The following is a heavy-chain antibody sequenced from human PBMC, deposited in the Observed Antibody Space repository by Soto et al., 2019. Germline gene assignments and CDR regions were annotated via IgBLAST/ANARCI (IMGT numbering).Heavy chain of an antibody. CDR1: GYTFTSSP. CDR3: TRAPRGEH. D-gene: IGHD2-21*01. V-gene: IGHV1-3*01. CDR2: INAGNGDT. J-gene: IGHJ1*01. Sequence: VASVKVSCKASGYTFTSSPIHWVRQAPGQGLEWMGWINAGNGDTKYSQKFQGRVIVTRDTSASTAYMELISLRSEDTAVYYCTRAPRGEHWGQGTLVTVSS.